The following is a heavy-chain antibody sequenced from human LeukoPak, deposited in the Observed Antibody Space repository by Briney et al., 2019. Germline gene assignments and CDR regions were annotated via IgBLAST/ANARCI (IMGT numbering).Heavy chain of an antibody. Sequence: GGSLRLSCAASGFTFSSYAMHWVRQAPGKGLEWVAVISYDGSNKYYADSVKGRFTISRDNSKNTLYLQMNSLRAEDTAVYYCARSPLSAARPWWFDPWGQETLVTVSS. CDR2: ISYDGSNK. J-gene: IGHJ5*02. V-gene: IGHV3-30*01. CDR1: GFTFSSYA. CDR3: ARSPLSAARPWWFDP. D-gene: IGHD6-6*01.